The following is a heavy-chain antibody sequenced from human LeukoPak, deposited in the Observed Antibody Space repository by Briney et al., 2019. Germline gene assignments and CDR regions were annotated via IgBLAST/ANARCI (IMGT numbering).Heavy chain of an antibody. D-gene: IGHD3-16*01. Sequence: GGSLRLSCAASGFTFRSYGMHWVRQAPGKGLEWVAFIRYDGSNKYYADSVKGRFTISRDNSKNTLYLQMNSLRAEDTAVYYCAKDPESDHVGVCWGQGTLVTVSS. CDR3: AKDPESDHVGVC. V-gene: IGHV3-30*02. J-gene: IGHJ4*02. CDR1: GFTFRSYG. CDR2: IRYDGSNK.